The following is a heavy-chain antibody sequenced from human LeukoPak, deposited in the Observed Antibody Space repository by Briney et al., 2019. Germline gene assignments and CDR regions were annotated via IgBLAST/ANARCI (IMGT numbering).Heavy chain of an antibody. CDR1: DGSISSSTYY. CDR3: GIFMDVVPGSMS. J-gene: IGHJ4*02. CDR2: IYYSGST. Sequence: PSETLSLTCTVSDGSISSSTYYWGWIRQPPGRGLEWIGNIYYSGSTYYNPSLKSRVTMSQDTSKRQFSLKMNSMTAADTGVYYCGIFMDVVPGSMSWGLGTLVTVSS. V-gene: IGHV4-39*07. D-gene: IGHD2-2*01.